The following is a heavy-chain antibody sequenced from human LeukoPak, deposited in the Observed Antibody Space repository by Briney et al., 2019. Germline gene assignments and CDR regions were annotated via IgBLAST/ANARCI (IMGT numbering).Heavy chain of an antibody. Sequence: SETLSLTCTVSGGSISSYYWSWIRQPPGKGLEWIGYIYYSGSTNYNPSLKSRVTISVDTSKNQFSLKLSSVTAADTAVYYCARLSSGSYDILTGYSPSHFDYWGQGTLVTVSS. V-gene: IGHV4-59*08. CDR1: GGSISSYY. J-gene: IGHJ4*02. CDR3: ARLSSGSYDILTGYSPSHFDY. CDR2: IYYSGST. D-gene: IGHD3-9*01.